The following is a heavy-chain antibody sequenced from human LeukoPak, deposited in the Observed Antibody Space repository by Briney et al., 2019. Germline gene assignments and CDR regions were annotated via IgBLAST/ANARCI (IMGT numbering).Heavy chain of an antibody. CDR1: GFTFSNAW. Sequence: GGSLRLSCAASGFTFSNAWMSWVRQAPGKGLEWVGRIKSKTDGGTTDYAAPVKGRFTISRDDSKNTLYLQMNSLRAEDTAVYYCAKVYYYATPPYYFDYWGQGTLVTVSS. J-gene: IGHJ4*02. CDR3: AKVYYYATPPYYFDY. D-gene: IGHD3-10*01. CDR2: IKSKTDGGTT. V-gene: IGHV3-15*01.